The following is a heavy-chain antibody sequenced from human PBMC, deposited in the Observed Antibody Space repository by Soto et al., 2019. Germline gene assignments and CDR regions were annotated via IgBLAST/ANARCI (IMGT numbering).Heavy chain of an antibody. CDR2: IIPIFGTA. CDR1: GGTFSSYA. CDR3: ARGNDILTGPDQP. D-gene: IGHD3-9*01. V-gene: IGHV1-69*06. Sequence: SVKVSCKASGGTFSSYAISWVRQAPGQGLEWMGGIIPIFGTANYAQKFRGRVTITADKSTSTAYMELSSLRSEDTAVYYCARGNDILTGPDQPWGQGTQVTVSS. J-gene: IGHJ5*02.